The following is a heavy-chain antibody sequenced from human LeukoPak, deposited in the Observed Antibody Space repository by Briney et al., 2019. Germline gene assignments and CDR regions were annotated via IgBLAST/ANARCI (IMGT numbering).Heavy chain of an antibody. Sequence: PQASVEVSCKASGYTFTSYYMHWVRQAPGQGLEWMGIINPSGGSTSYAQKFQGRVTMTRDMSTSTVYMELSSLRSEDTAVYYCASWDYCSGGSCYSYDAFDIWGQGTMVTVSS. V-gene: IGHV1-46*01. CDR3: ASWDYCSGGSCYSYDAFDI. CDR1: GYTFTSYY. J-gene: IGHJ3*02. D-gene: IGHD2-15*01. CDR2: INPSGGST.